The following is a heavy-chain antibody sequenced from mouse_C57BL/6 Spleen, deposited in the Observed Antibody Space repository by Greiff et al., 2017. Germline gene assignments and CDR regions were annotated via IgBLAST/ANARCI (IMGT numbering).Heavy chain of an antibody. V-gene: IGHV5-4*01. D-gene: IGHD3-3*01. J-gene: IGHJ1*03. CDR1: GFTFSSYA. Sequence: EVKVVESGGGLVKPGGSLKLSCAASGFTFSSYAMSWVRQTPEKRLEWVATISDGGSYTYYPDNVKGRFTISRDNAKNNLYLQMSHLKSEDTAMYYCAREDRRASYFDVWGTGTTVTVSS. CDR3: AREDRRASYFDV. CDR2: ISDGGSYT.